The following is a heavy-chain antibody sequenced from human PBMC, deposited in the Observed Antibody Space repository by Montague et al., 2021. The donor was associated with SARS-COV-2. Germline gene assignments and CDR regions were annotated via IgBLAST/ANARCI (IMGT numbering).Heavy chain of an antibody. J-gene: IGHJ6*02. V-gene: IGHV2-70*01. CDR2: IDWDDDK. D-gene: IGHD3-9*01. Sequence: PALVKPTQTLTLTCTFSGFSLSTSGMCVSWIRQPPGKALEWLALIDWDDDKYYSTSLKTRLTISKDTSKNQVVLTMTNMDPVDTATYYCARMVTIFSLGGYYYYYVMDVWGQGTTVTVSS. CDR3: ARMVTIFSLGGYYYYYVMDV. CDR1: GFSLSTSGMC.